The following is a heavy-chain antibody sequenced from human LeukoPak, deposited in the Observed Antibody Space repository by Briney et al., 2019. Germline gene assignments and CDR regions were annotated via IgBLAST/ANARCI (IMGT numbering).Heavy chain of an antibody. D-gene: IGHD2-21*01. CDR2: IYSGGST. J-gene: IGHJ4*02. Sequence: PGGSLRLSCAASGLTVSSKDMSWARQAPGKGLEWVSVIYSGGSTYYADSVKGRFTISRDNSKNTLYLQMNSLRAEDTAVYYCARDLQARVALYSPDFWGQGTLVTVSS. CDR1: GLTVSSKD. V-gene: IGHV3-53*01. CDR3: ARDLQARVALYSPDF.